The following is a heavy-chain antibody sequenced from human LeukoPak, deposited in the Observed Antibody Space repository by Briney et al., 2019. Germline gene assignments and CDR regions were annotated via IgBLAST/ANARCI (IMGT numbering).Heavy chain of an antibody. CDR1: GGTFSSYA. V-gene: IGHV1-69*04. J-gene: IGHJ2*01. CDR2: IIPILGIA. Sequence: GASVKVSCKASGGTFSSYAISWVRQAPGQGLEWMGRIIPILGIANYAQKFQGRVTITADKSTSTAYMELRSLRSEDTAVYYCARLQGSGISNYYFDLWGRGSLFTVSS. D-gene: IGHD3-10*01. CDR3: ARLQGSGISNYYFDL.